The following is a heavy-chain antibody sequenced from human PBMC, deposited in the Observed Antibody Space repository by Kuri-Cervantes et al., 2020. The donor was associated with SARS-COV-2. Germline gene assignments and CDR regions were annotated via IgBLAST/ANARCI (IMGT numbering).Heavy chain of an antibody. CDR2: INHSGST. J-gene: IGHJ4*02. CDR3: ARGRSPGY. Sequence: ESLKISCAVYGGSFSGYYWSWIRQPLGKGLEWIGEINHSGSTNYNPSLKSRVTISVDTSKNQFSLKLSSVTAADTAVYYCARGRSPGYWGQGTLVTVSS. CDR1: GGSFSGYY. V-gene: IGHV4-34*01.